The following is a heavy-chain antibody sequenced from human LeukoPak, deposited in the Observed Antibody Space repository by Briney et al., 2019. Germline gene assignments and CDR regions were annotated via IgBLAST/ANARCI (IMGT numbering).Heavy chain of an antibody. J-gene: IGHJ4*02. CDR3: ARGNYADCNGGSCYSGGDY. CDR1: GFTLSSYS. CDR2: NSSSRSYI. V-gene: IGHV3-21*01. Sequence: GGSLRLSCAVSGFTLSSYSMNWVRQAPGKGLEWVSSNSSSRSYIYYADSVKGRFTISRDNAKNSLYLQMNSLRAEDTAVYYCARGNYADCNGGSCYSGGDYWGQGTLVTVSS. D-gene: IGHD2-15*01.